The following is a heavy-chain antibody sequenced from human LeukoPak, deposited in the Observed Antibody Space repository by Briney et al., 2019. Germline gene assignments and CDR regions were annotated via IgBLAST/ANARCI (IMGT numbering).Heavy chain of an antibody. J-gene: IGHJ4*02. CDR3: AKDMDVGDYGSGDYFDY. Sequence: GGSLRLSCSVSGFSFTSYWMHWVRQVPGKGLEWVSVISSDGSDTIYADSVKGRFTISRDNSKNTLYLQMNSLRAEDTAVYYCAKDMDVGDYGSGDYFDYCGQGTLVTVSS. CDR1: GFSFTSYW. D-gene: IGHD3-10*01. CDR2: ISSDGSDT. V-gene: IGHV3-74*01.